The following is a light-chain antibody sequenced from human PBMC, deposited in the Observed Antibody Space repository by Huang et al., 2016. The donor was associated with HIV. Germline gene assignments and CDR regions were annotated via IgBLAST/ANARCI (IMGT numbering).Light chain of an antibody. CDR2: GSS. J-gene: IGKJ1*01. CDR1: QGVSNN. CDR3: QHYNNWPPWT. Sequence: EIVLTQSPATLSVSPGDRATLSCRASQGVSNNIAWYQQKPGQTPRTLIHGSSTRATGIAAKFSGRGSGTDFTLTITSLQPEDSAVYYCQHYNNWPPWTFGPGTQVEI. V-gene: IGKV3-15*01.